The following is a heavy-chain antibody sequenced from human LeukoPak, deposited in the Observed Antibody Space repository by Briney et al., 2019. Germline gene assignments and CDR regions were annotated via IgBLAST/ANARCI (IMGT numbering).Heavy chain of an antibody. CDR3: ARATPPITILYYYYYMDV. J-gene: IGHJ6*03. CDR2: INHSGST. CDR1: GGSFSGYY. Sequence: SETLSLTCAVYGGSFSGYYWSWIRQPPGKGLEWIGEINHSGSTNYNPSLKSRVTISVDTSKNQFSLKLSSVTAADTAVYYCARATPPITILYYYYYMDVWGKGTTVTVSS. D-gene: IGHD3-10*01. V-gene: IGHV4-34*01.